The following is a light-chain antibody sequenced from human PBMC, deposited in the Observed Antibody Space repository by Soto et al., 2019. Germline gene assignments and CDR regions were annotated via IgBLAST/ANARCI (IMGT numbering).Light chain of an antibody. CDR2: AVS. CDR1: SSDVGSYNL. Sequence: QSALTQPASVSGSPGQSITISCTGTSSDVGSYNLVSWYQQHPGKAPKLMIYAVSKRTSGVSNRFSGSKSGNTASLTISGLQAEDEADYCCCSYAGSSTFVVFGGGTKVTVL. V-gene: IGLV2-23*02. CDR3: CSYAGSSTFVV. J-gene: IGLJ2*01.